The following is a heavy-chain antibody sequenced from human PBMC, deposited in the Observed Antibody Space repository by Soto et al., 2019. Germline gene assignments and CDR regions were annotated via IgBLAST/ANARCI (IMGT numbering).Heavy chain of an antibody. CDR1: GYTFINYG. Sequence: QVQLVQSGAEVKKPGASVKVSCKASGYTFINYGISWVRQAPGLGLEWMGWISGYNGNTNYAQNLQGRVTMTTDTSTSTAYLDLRSLRSDDTAVYYCERVSGSCISTSGSYYYYYYGMDFWGQGTTVTVSS. CDR2: ISGYNGNT. D-gene: IGHD2-2*01. V-gene: IGHV1-18*04. CDR3: ERVSGSCISTSGSYYYYYYGMDF. J-gene: IGHJ6*02.